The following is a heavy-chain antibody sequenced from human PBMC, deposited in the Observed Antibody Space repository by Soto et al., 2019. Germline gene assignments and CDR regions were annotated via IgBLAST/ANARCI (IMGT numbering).Heavy chain of an antibody. J-gene: IGHJ6*02. D-gene: IGHD6-13*01. CDR1: GFTFSSYA. V-gene: IGHV3-23*01. CDR3: AKVSTYYYSGMDV. Sequence: PGGSLRLSCAASGFTFSSYAVSWVRQSPGKGLEWVSAISDSGVSTYYADSVKGRFTISRDNSKNTLFLKMNSLRAEDTAVYYCAKVSTYYYSGMDVWGQGTTVTVSS. CDR2: ISDSGVST.